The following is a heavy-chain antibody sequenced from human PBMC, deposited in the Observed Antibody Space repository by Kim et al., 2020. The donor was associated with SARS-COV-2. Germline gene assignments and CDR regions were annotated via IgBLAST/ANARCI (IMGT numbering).Heavy chain of an antibody. CDR1: GFTFSSYW. J-gene: IGHJ6*02. CDR2: INSDGSST. CDR3: ARDGCSGGSCYVIDYYYGMDV. Sequence: GGSLRLSCAASGFTFSSYWMHWVRQAPGKGLVWVSRINSDGSSTSYADSVKGRFTISRDNAKNTLYLQMNSLRAEDTAVYYCARDGCSGGSCYVIDYYYGMDVWGQGTTVTVSS. V-gene: IGHV3-74*01. D-gene: IGHD2-15*01.